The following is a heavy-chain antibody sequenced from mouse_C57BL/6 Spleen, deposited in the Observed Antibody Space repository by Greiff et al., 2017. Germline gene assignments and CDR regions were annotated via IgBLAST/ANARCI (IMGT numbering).Heavy chain of an antibody. V-gene: IGHV1-69*01. D-gene: IGHD2-2*01. J-gene: IGHJ3*01. CDR2: IDPSDSYT. CDR1: GYTFTSYW. CDR3: ARWLPQGAY. Sequence: QVQLQQPGAELVMPGASVKLSCKASGYTFTSYWMHWVKQRPGQGLEWIGEIDPSDSYTNYNQKFKGKSTLTVDKSSSTAYMQLSSLTSEDSAVYYCARWLPQGAYWGQGTLVTVSA.